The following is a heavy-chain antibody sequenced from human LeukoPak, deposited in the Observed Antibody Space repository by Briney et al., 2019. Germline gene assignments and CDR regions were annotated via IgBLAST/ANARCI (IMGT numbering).Heavy chain of an antibody. D-gene: IGHD2-2*01. CDR3: ARRSSASWYYFDY. Sequence: QPGRSLRLSCAASGFTFSNYAMHGVRQAPDKGLEWVAVILYDGSNKYYADSVKGRFTISRDNSENTLYLQMNSLRTEDTAVYYCARRSSASWYYFDYWGQGTLVTVSS. CDR1: GFTFSNYA. CDR2: ILYDGSNK. J-gene: IGHJ4*02. V-gene: IGHV3-30-3*01.